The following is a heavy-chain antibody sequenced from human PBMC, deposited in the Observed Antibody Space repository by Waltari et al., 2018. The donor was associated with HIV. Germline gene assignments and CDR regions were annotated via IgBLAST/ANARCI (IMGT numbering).Heavy chain of an antibody. V-gene: IGHV3-11*01. CDR2: MGTSGTTL. J-gene: IGHJ5*02. Sequence: QIHLVESGGGLVKPGGSLRLSCSASGFSFSDYFMSWIRQAPGQGLGWFAHMGTSGTTLNYGNSVSGRFIISRDNAKNSLFLQMKNLRAEDTALYYCAIWGRTGSLDHWGRGTLVTVSS. CDR1: GFSFSDYF. CDR3: AIWGRTGSLDH. D-gene: IGHD3-16*01.